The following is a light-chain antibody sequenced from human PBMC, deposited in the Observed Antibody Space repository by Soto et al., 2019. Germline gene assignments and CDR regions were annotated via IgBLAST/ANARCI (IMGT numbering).Light chain of an antibody. J-gene: IGLJ2*01. CDR3: ASGDDRLGVVI. CDR1: SSNIGGTNY. V-gene: IGLV1-47*02. CDR2: SNN. Sequence: QSVLTQPPSASGTPGQRVFISCSGSSSNIGGTNYAYWYQQLPGAAPKLLMHSNNLRPSGVPERISGSKSGTSASLAISGLRSEDEAVYYCASGDDRLGVVIFGGGTKVTVL.